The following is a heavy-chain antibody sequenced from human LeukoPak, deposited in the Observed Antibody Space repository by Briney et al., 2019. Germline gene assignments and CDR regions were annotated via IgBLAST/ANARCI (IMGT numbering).Heavy chain of an antibody. J-gene: IGHJ4*02. CDR3: ARQVAVYYFDY. Sequence: NPSETLSLTCTVSGGSISSSSYYWAWIRQPPGKGLEWIGSIYYSGSTYYNPSLKSRVTISVDTSKNQFSLKLSSVTAADTAVYYCARQVAVYYFDYWGQGTLVTVSS. D-gene: IGHD6-19*01. V-gene: IGHV4-39*01. CDR1: GGSISSSSYY. CDR2: IYYSGST.